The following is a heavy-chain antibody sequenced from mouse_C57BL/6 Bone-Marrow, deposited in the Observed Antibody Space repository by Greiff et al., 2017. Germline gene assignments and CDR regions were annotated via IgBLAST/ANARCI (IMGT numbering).Heavy chain of an antibody. D-gene: IGHD1-1*01. CDR1: GYTFTSYW. CDR3: ARWHYYGSSYDFDY. CDR2: IDPSGSYT. V-gene: IGHV1-59*01. Sequence: VQLQQPGAELVRPGTSVKLSCTASGYTFTSYWMHWVKQRPGQGLEWIGVIDPSGSYTNYTQNVKGRATLTVDTSSSTAYLQLSSLTSEDSAVYYCARWHYYGSSYDFDYWGQGTTLTVSS. J-gene: IGHJ2*01.